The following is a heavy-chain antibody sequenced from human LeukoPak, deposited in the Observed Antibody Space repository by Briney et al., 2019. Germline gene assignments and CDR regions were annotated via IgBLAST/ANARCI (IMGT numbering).Heavy chain of an antibody. CDR3: AKIFAYGSGSYYSLLYYFDY. J-gene: IGHJ4*02. V-gene: IGHV3-53*01. Sequence: GGSLRLSCAASGFTVSSNYMSWVRQAPGKGLEWVSVIYSGGSTYYADSVKGRFTISRDNSKNTLYLQMNSLRAEDTAVYYCAKIFAYGSGSYYSLLYYFDYWGQGTLVTVSS. CDR2: IYSGGST. D-gene: IGHD3-10*01. CDR1: GFTVSSNY.